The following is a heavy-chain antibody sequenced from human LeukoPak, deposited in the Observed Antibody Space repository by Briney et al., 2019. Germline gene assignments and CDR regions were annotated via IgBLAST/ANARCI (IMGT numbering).Heavy chain of an antibody. CDR3: AKDGGLWESAYGGDS. CDR2: ITTSDGNT. V-gene: IGHV3-23*01. Sequence: GGSLRLSCAASGFTFSSYTMSWVRQAPGKGLEWVSTITTSDGNTYYADSVKGRFTVSRGNSKNTLYLQMNSLRAEDAAVYYCAKDGGLWESAYGGDSWGRGALVTVSS. J-gene: IGHJ4*02. D-gene: IGHD3-16*01. CDR1: GFTFSSYT.